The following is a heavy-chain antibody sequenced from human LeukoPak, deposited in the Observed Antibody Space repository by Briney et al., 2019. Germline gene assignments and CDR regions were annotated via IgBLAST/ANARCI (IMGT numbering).Heavy chain of an antibody. CDR1: GFTVSSNY. V-gene: IGHV3-66*01. Sequence: GGSLRLSCAASGFTVSSNYMSWVRQAPGKGLEWVSVIYSGGSTYHADSVKGRFTISRDNSKNTQYLQMNSLRAEDTAVYYCARGSGGYYDSGRRYYYGMGVWGQGTTVTVSS. CDR3: ARGSGGYYDSGRRYYYGMGV. J-gene: IGHJ6*02. D-gene: IGHD3-22*01. CDR2: IYSGGST.